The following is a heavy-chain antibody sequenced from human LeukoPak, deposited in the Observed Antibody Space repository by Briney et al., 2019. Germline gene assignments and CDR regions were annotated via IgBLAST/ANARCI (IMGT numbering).Heavy chain of an antibody. J-gene: IGHJ4*02. Sequence: GGSLRLSCAASGFTFSSYGMHWVRQAPGKGLEWVAVIWYDGSNKYYADSVKGRFTISRDNSKNTLYLQMNSLRAEDTAVYYCARGDLGYSHGTEFDYWGRGTLVTVSS. CDR1: GFTFSSYG. V-gene: IGHV3-33*01. D-gene: IGHD5-18*01. CDR2: IWYDGSNK. CDR3: ARGDLGYSHGTEFDY.